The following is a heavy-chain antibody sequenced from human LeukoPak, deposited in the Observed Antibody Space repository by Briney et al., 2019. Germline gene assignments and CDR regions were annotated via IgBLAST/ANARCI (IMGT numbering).Heavy chain of an antibody. J-gene: IGHJ4*02. CDR3: ATAEQWLVGRIDY. V-gene: IGHV1-2*02. D-gene: IGHD6-19*01. CDR2: INPNSGGT. CDR1: GYTFTGYY. Sequence: ASVKVSCKASGYTFTGYYMHWVRQAPGQGLEWMGWINPNSGGTNYAQKFQGRVTMTEDTSTDTAYMELSSLRSEDTAVYYCATAEQWLVGRIDYWGQGTLVTVSS.